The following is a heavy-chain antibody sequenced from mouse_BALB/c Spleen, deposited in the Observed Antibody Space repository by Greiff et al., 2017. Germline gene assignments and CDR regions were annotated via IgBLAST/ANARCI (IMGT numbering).Heavy chain of an antibody. J-gene: IGHJ4*01. Sequence: VQVVESGPGLVAPSQSLSITCTVSGFSLTGYGVNWVRQPPGKGLEWLGMIWGDGSTDYNSALKSRLSISKDNSKSQVFLKMNSLQTDDTARYYCASSGYDYAMDYWGQGTSVTVSS. CDR2: IWGDGST. CDR3: ASSGYDYAMDY. D-gene: IGHD3-1*01. V-gene: IGHV2-6-7*01. CDR1: GFSLTGYG.